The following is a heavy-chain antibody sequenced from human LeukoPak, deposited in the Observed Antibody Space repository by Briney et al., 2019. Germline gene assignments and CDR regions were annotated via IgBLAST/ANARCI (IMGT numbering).Heavy chain of an antibody. CDR1: GFTFSSYA. V-gene: IGHV3-23*01. J-gene: IGHJ6*02. Sequence: GASLRLSCAASGFTFSSYAMSWVREAPGEGLEWVSAISGSGGSTYYADSVRGRFTISRENSKNTRYLQMNNQRAGDTAVYYCAKDGRGATMFYYGMDVWGQGTTVTVSS. CDR2: ISGSGGST. CDR3: AKDGRGATMFYYGMDV. D-gene: IGHD3-10*02.